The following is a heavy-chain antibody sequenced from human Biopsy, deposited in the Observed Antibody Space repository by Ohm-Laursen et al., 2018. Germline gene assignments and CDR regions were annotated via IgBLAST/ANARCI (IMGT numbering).Heavy chain of an antibody. J-gene: IGHJ4*02. V-gene: IGHV1-2*02. CDR2: IYPNSGDT. CDR3: ARDLLEWSLPS. Sequence: GASVEVSCKAFGDAFLGYYLHWVRQAPGQGLEWMGSIYPNSGDTDFAQKFQGRVSMTRDTSVSTAYLELSSLRSDDTAIYYCARDLLEWSLPSWGQGTLVTVSS. CDR1: GDAFLGYY. D-gene: IGHD3-3*01.